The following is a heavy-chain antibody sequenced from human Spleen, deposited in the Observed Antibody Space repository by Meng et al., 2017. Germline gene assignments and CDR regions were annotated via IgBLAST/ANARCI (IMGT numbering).Heavy chain of an antibody. V-gene: IGHV4-4*07. CDR2: TYVGGST. CDR1: GDSISNYY. J-gene: IGHJ4*02. CDR3: ARGSAGDYYLDS. Sequence: QVQLQESGPGLVKPSDTLSLTCSVSGDSISNYYWNWLRQPGGKRLEWIGRTYVGGSTDYNPSLRSRVTVSVDTSKNQISLRLASVTAADTAVYFCARGSAGDYYLDSWGQGTLVTVSS. D-gene: IGHD4-17*01.